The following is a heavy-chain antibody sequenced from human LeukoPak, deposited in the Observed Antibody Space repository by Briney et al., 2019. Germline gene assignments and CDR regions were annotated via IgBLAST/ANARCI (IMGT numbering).Heavy chain of an antibody. V-gene: IGHV3-23*01. J-gene: IGHJ4*02. Sequence: GGTLRLSCAASGFTFSSYAMSWVRQAPGKGLEWVSGITGSGSGTYYADSVKGRFTISRDNSKNTLYLQMNSLRAEDTAIYYCAKPHSFDYYFDYWGQGTLVTVSS. CDR3: AKPHSFDYYFDY. CDR2: ITGSGSGT. CDR1: GFTFSSYA. D-gene: IGHD2-21*01.